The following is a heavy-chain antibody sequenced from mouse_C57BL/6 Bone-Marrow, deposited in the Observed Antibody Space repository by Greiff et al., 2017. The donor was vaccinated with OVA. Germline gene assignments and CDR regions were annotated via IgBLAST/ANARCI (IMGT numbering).Heavy chain of an antibody. J-gene: IGHJ3*01. D-gene: IGHD2-1*01. Sequence: VKLQQSGPELVKPGASVKMSCKASGYTFTTYPIEWMKQNHGKSLEWIGNFYPYNDDTKYTEKFKGKATLTVEKSSSTVYLELSRLTSDDSAVYYCERGGNYGAWFAYWGQGTLVTVSA. CDR2: FYPYNDDT. CDR1: GYTFTTYP. V-gene: IGHV1-47*01. CDR3: ERGGNYGAWFAY.